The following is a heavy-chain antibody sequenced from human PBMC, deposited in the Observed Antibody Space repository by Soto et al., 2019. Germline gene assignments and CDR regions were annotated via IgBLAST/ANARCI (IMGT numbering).Heavy chain of an antibody. CDR2: MNPNSGAT. Sequence: QVQLVQSGAEVMQPGASVKVSCKASGYTFTSLDINWVRQAPGQGLEWMGWMNPNSGATGYAQTFQGRGSMTRDTSISTAYMELSSLKSEDTAMYYCARGVAAGVDYWGQGTLVTVSS. J-gene: IGHJ4*02. CDR3: ARGVAAGVDY. D-gene: IGHD6-13*01. V-gene: IGHV1-8*01. CDR1: GYTFTSLD.